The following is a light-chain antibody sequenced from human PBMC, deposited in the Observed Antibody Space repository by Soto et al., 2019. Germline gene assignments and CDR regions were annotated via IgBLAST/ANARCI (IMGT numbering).Light chain of an antibody. J-gene: IGKJ3*01. V-gene: IGKV3-20*01. Sequence: EIVLTQSPGTLYLSPGERATLSCRASQRVSSSYLAWYQQKPGQAPRLLIYGASSRATGIPDRFSGSGSGTDFTLTISRLEPEDFAVYYCQQYGSSPGVTFGPGTKVDIK. CDR1: QRVSSSY. CDR2: GAS. CDR3: QQYGSSPGVT.